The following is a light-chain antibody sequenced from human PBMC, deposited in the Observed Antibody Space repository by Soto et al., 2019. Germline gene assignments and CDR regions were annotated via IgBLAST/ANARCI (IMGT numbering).Light chain of an antibody. V-gene: IGKV1-39*01. CDR2: AAS. CDR3: QQSYSVPLT. Sequence: DIQMTQSPSSLSASVGDRVTITCRSSQNILTYLNWYQQKAGEVPRFLIYAASNLQDGVPSRFSGRESGTEFTLTISSLQPEDFATYFCQQSYSVPLTFGQGTKLE. CDR1: QNILTY. J-gene: IGKJ2*01.